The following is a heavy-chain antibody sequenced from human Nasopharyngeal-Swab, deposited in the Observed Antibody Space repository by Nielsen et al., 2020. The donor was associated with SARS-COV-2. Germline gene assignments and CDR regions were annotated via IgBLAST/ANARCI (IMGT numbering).Heavy chain of an antibody. V-gene: IGHV4-59*01. D-gene: IGHD3-9*01. J-gene: IGHJ3*02. CDR3: ARFKDYDILTGYSLDAFDI. CDR2: ISYSGST. CDR1: GGSISPYY. Sequence: GSLRLSCTVSGGSISPYYWRWIRRPPGKGLDWIGYISYSGSTNYNPSLKSRVTISVDTSKNQFSLKLSSVTAADTAVYYCARFKDYDILTGYSLDAFDIWGQGTMVTVSS.